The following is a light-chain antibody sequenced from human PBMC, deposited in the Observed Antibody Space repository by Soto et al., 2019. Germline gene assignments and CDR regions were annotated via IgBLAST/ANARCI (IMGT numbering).Light chain of an antibody. Sequence: DIVLTQSPVPLSLSPGEGATLSCRASQSLTSSSLAWYQQKPGQAPTLLIFRASNRATGVPDRFSASESGTDFTLTISSLDPEDFALYFCHQYGSSPYTFGQGTKLEMK. CDR2: RAS. V-gene: IGKV3-20*01. CDR3: HQYGSSPYT. CDR1: QSLTSSS. J-gene: IGKJ2*01.